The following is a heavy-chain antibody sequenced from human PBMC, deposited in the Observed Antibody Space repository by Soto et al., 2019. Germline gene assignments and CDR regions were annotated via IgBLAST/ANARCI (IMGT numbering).Heavy chain of an antibody. CDR2: LIPIFGTA. CDR1: GGTFSSYA. CDR3: ARRPQYNVSRPGGMDA. V-gene: IGHV1-69*06. D-gene: IGHD3-22*01. J-gene: IGHJ6*02. Sequence: QVQLVQSGAEVKKPGSSVKVSCKASGGTFSSYAISWVRQAPGQGLEWMGGLIPIFGTANYAQKFQGRVTINADKTTSTAYMELSSLRSEDTAVQYCARRPQYNVSRPGGMDAWGQGPEVTVS.